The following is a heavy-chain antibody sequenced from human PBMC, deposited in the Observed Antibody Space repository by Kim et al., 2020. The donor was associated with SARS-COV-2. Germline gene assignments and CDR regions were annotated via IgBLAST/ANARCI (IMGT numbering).Heavy chain of an antibody. V-gene: IGHV3-11*01. CDR2: STL. Sequence: STLYYAEPVKGRLTISRANAKNSRYRQMNSLRAEDTAVYYCARDTNYADYWGQGTLVTVSS. D-gene: IGHD1-7*01. J-gene: IGHJ4*02. CDR3: ARDTNYADY.